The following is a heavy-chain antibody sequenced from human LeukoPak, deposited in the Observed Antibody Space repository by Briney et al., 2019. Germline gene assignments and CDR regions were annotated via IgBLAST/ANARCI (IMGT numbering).Heavy chain of an antibody. D-gene: IGHD6-13*01. V-gene: IGHV3-7*01. CDR2: IKQDGSEK. Sequence: GGSRRLSCAASGVTFSSYWMSWVRQAPGKGLEWVANIKQDGSEKYYVDSVKGRFTISRDNAKNSVYLEINSLRAEDTAVYYCARPTRSSSPEYWGQGTLLTVSS. CDR1: GVTFSSYW. CDR3: ARPTRSSSPEY. J-gene: IGHJ4*02.